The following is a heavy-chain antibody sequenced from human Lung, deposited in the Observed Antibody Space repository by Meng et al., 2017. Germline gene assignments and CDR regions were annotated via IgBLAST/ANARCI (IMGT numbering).Heavy chain of an antibody. CDR1: GYTFTSYA. CDR2: INAGNGNT. J-gene: IGHJ4*02. D-gene: IGHD2-8*01. CDR3: ARGEGYCTNGVCSPGY. V-gene: IGHV1-3*01. Sequence: QVQLVQSGAEVKKPGASVKVSCKASGYTFTSYAMHWVRQAPGQRLEWMGWINAGNGNTKYSQKFQGRVTITRDTSASIAYMELSSLRSEDTAVYYCARGEGYCTNGVCSPGYWGQGTLVTVSS.